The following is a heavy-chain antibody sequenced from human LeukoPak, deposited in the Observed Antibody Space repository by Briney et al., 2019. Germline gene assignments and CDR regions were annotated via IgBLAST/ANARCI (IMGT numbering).Heavy chain of an antibody. V-gene: IGHV4-4*07. D-gene: IGHD2-2*01. CDR2: IYTSGST. J-gene: IGHJ5*02. Sequence: SETLSLTCTVSGGSISSYYWSWIRQPAGKGLEWIGRIYTSGSTNYNPSLKSRVTMSVDTSKNQFSLKLSSVTAADTAVYYCARDADPDIVVVPAASHWFDPRGQGTLVTVSS. CDR1: GGSISSYY. CDR3: ARDADPDIVVVPAASHWFDP.